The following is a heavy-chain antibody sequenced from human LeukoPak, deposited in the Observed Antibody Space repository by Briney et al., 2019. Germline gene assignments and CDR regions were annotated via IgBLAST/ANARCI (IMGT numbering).Heavy chain of an antibody. D-gene: IGHD3-16*02. Sequence: GGSLRLSCAASGFTFSSYAMSWVRQAPGKGLEWVSAISGSGGSTYYADSVKGRFTISRDNSKNTLYLQINSLRAEDTAVYYCAKDSYYDYVWGSYLDAFDIWGQGTMVTVSS. CDR1: GFTFSSYA. CDR2: ISGSGGST. CDR3: AKDSYYDYVWGSYLDAFDI. V-gene: IGHV3-23*01. J-gene: IGHJ3*02.